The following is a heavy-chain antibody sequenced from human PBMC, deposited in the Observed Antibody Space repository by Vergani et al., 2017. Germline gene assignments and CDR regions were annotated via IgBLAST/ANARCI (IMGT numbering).Heavy chain of an antibody. Sequence: QVQLHESGPGLVKPSQTLSLNFAASCGSISSGAFSWGWIRQPPGRGLQWIGHIFQSGSPDYNPSLKSRVSISVDTSKNQFSLQLTSVTAADSALYFCASIARAPTRRNPTPDYWGQGILVTVAS. CDR3: ASIARAPTRRNPTPDY. J-gene: IGHJ4*02. CDR2: IFQSGSP. D-gene: IGHD2-15*01. V-gene: IGHV4-30-2*01. CDR1: CGSISSGAFS.